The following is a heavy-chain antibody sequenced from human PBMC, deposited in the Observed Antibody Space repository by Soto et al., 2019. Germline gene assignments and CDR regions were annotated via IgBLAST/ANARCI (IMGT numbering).Heavy chain of an antibody. Sequence: QAQLVQSAAEVKTPGASVRVSCKAFGYTFTRYPIHWVRQAPGQRLEWTGWINAGNGNTRFSQKFQGRVTTTTDTSANIAYMEMTNLTYEDTAVYYCARCSSSTCHEVWFDPWGQGTLVSVSS. V-gene: IGHV1-3*01. CDR2: INAGNGNT. CDR1: GYTFTRYP. D-gene: IGHD2-2*01. J-gene: IGHJ5*02. CDR3: ARCSSSTCHEVWFDP.